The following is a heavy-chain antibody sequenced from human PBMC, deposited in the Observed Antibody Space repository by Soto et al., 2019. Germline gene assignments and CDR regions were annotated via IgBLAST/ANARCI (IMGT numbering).Heavy chain of an antibody. CDR2: IYYSGST. J-gene: IGHJ6*02. Sequence: SETLSLTCTVSGGSIISGDYYWSWIRQPPGKGLEWIGYIYYSGSTYYNPSLKSRVTISVDTSKNQFSLKLSSVTAADTAVYCCARDQPDIVTYGMDVWGQGTTVTVSS. V-gene: IGHV4-30-4*01. CDR3: ARDQPDIVTYGMDV. D-gene: IGHD5-12*01. CDR1: GGSIISGDYY.